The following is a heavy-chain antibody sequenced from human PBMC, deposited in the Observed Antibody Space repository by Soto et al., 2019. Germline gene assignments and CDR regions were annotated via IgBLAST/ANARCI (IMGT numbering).Heavy chain of an antibody. D-gene: IGHD6-6*01. CDR2: IYYSGST. J-gene: IGHJ6*03. Sequence: SETLSLTCTVSGGSISSSSYYWGWIRQPPGKGLEWIGSIYYSGSTYYNPSLKSRVTISVDTSKNQFSLKLSSVTAADTVVYYCARHLGEEYSSSSGPGYYYYMDVWGKGTTVTVSS. CDR3: ARHLGEEYSSSSGPGYYYYMDV. CDR1: GGSISSSSYY. V-gene: IGHV4-39*01.